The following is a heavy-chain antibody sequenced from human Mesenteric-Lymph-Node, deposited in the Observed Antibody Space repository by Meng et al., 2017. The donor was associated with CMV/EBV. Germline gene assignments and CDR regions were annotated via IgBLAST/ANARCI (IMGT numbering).Heavy chain of an antibody. CDR1: GGSISSYY. Sequence: SETLSLTCTVSGGSISSYYWSWIRQPPGKGLEWIGYIYYSGSTNYNPSLKSRVTISVDTSKNQFSLKLSSVTAADTAVYYCARNLADWNGYCGMDVWGQGTTVTVSS. J-gene: IGHJ6*02. CDR3: ARNLADWNGYCGMDV. D-gene: IGHD1-1*01. CDR2: IYYSGST. V-gene: IGHV4-59*01.